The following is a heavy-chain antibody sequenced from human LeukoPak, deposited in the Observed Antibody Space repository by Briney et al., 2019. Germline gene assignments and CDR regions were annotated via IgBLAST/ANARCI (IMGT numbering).Heavy chain of an antibody. CDR1: GYTFTSYG. Sequence: ASVKVSCKASGYTFTSYGISWVRQAPGQGLEWMGWISAYNGNTNYAQKLQGRVTMTEDTSTDTAYMELSSLRSEDTAVYYCATVLWGSFDYWGQGTLVTVSS. J-gene: IGHJ4*02. V-gene: IGHV1-18*01. CDR3: ATVLWGSFDY. D-gene: IGHD3-16*01. CDR2: ISAYNGNT.